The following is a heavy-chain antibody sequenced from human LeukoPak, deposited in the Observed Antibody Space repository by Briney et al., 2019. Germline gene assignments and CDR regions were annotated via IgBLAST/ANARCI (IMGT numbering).Heavy chain of an antibody. CDR1: GFTFSSYA. D-gene: IGHD3-10*01. Sequence: GGSLRLSCAASGFTFSSYAMSWVRQAPGKGLEWVSAISGSGGGTYYADSVKGRFTISRDNSKNTLYLQMNSLRAEDTAVYYCAKTRGFGELLTYFDYWGQGTLVTVSS. J-gene: IGHJ4*02. CDR3: AKTRGFGELLTYFDY. CDR2: ISGSGGGT. V-gene: IGHV3-23*01.